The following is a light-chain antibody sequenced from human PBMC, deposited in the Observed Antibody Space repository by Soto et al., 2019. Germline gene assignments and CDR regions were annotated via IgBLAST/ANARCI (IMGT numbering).Light chain of an antibody. V-gene: IGKV1-6*01. Sequence: MTQSPSSLSASVGDRVTITCRASQAIGNDLGWYQQIPGKAPKLLIYAASRLHSGVPSNFSGSRSGSDFTLTISSLQPEDFATYYCLQNYRSPWTFGQGTKVELK. CDR3: LQNYRSPWT. CDR2: AAS. CDR1: QAIGND. J-gene: IGKJ1*01.